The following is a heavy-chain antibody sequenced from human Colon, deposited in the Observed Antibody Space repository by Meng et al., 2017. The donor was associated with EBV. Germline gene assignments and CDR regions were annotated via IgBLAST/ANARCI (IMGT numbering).Heavy chain of an antibody. CDR3: ARNYYFDY. V-gene: IGHV4-30-4*01. Sequence: VGLPQSGPGLFNLSRTLSLTCAVAVGSINRRDYYWSWIRQPLGKGLEWIGYIYYTGSTSNNPSIKSRVTISMDTSKNQFSLRLSSVTAADTAVYYCARNYYFDYWGQGTLVTVSS. CDR2: IYYTGST. J-gene: IGHJ4*02. CDR1: VGSINRRDYY.